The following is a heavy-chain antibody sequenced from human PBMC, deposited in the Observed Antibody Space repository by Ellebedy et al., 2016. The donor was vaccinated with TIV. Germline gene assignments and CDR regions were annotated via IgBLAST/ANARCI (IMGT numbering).Heavy chain of an antibody. CDR3: ARDKIVGATYFDY. CDR2: IKPDGSEK. J-gene: IGHJ4*02. CDR1: GFTFSSYW. V-gene: IGHV3-7*01. D-gene: IGHD1-26*01. Sequence: GGSLRLSXAASGFTFSSYWMHWVRQAPGKGLEWVANIKPDGSEKYYVDSVKGRFTISRDNAKNSLYLQMNSLRAEDTAMYYCARDKIVGATYFDYWGQGTLVTVSS.